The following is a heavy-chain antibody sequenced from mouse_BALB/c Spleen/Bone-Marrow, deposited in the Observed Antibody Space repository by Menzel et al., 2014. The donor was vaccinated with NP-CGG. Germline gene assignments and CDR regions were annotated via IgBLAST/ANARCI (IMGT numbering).Heavy chain of an antibody. CDR3: ARGYGNYWFSY. J-gene: IGHJ3*01. D-gene: IGHD2-10*02. CDR2: IDPYNGGT. CDR1: GYSFTDYN. Sequence: LRETRPVMAKHGASVRVSCKASGYSFTDYNMYWVKQSHGKSLEWIGYIDPYNGGTSYNQKFKGKATLTVDKSSSTAFMHLNSLTSEDSAVYYCARGYGNYWFSYLGQAALTTVS. V-gene: IGHV1S135*01.